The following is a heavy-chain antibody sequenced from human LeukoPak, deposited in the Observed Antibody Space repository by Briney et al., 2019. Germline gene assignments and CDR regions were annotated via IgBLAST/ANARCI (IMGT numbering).Heavy chain of an antibody. Sequence: SETLSLTCAVYGGSFSGYYWSWIRQPPGKGLEWIGEIKHSGSTNYNPSLKSRVTISVDTSKNQFSLKLSSVTAADTAVYYCAREQMVRGVIISYYYGMDVWGQGTTVTVSS. CDR1: GGSFSGYY. CDR3: AREQMVRGVIISYYYGMDV. D-gene: IGHD3-10*01. J-gene: IGHJ6*02. CDR2: IKHSGST. V-gene: IGHV4-34*01.